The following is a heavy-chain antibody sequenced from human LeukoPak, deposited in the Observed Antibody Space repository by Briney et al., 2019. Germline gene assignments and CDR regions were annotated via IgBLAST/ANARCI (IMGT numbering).Heavy chain of an antibody. D-gene: IGHD3-3*01. CDR3: ARERQNKDFWSGGDY. J-gene: IGHJ4*02. CDR1: GFTSSTYW. CDR2: IKQDGSEK. V-gene: IGHV3-7*01. Sequence: GGSLRLSCAASGFTSSTYWMSWVRQAPGKGLEWVANIKQDGSEKYYVDSVKGRFTISRDNAKNSLYLQMNTLRPEDTAVYYCARERQNKDFWSGGDYWGQGTLVTVSS.